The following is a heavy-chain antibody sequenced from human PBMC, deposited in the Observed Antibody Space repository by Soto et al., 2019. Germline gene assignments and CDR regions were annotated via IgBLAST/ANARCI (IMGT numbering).Heavy chain of an antibody. J-gene: IGHJ4*02. CDR2: IYSDGSGT. Sequence: EVQLVESGGGLVQPGGSLRLSCAASGFTFSNFWMHWVRQAPGKGLVWVSRIYSDGSGTTYADSVKGRFTISRDNAKSTLYLQMNSLRAEHTAVYYCATLNSFGSDYWGRGTLVTVSS. V-gene: IGHV3-74*01. D-gene: IGHD5-18*01. CDR3: ATLNSFGSDY. CDR1: GFTFSNFW.